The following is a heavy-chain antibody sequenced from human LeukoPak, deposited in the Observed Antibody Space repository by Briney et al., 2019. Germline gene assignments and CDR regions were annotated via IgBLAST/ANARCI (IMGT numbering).Heavy chain of an antibody. V-gene: IGHV4-59*01. D-gene: IGHD2-21*02. J-gene: IGHJ4*02. Sequence: PSETLSLTCTVSGGSISSYYWSWIRQPPGKGLEWMGYIYYSGSTNYNPSLKSRVTISVDTSKNQFSLKLSSVTAADTAVYYCAGAYCGGDCYLDYWGQGTLVTVSS. CDR2: IYYSGST. CDR1: GGSISSYY. CDR3: AGAYCGGDCYLDY.